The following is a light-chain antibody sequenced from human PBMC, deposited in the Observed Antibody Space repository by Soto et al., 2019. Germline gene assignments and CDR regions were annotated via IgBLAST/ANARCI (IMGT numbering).Light chain of an antibody. V-gene: IGKV1-39*01. J-gene: IGKJ1*01. CDR3: QQTYSAH. Sequence: DIQMTQSPSSLSASVGDRVTITCRASQSISTSLNWYQHKPGKAPKLLIYATSSLQSGVPSRFSGRGSGTNFTLTISSLQVEDFATYYCQQTYSAHFGQGTKVDIK. CDR1: QSISTS. CDR2: ATS.